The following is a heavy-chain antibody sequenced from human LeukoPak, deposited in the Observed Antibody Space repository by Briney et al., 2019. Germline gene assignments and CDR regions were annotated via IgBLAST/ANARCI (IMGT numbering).Heavy chain of an antibody. Sequence: GASVKVSCKASGYTFTSYGISWVRQAPGQGLEWMGWINTKTGTPTYAQGFTGRFVFSLDISVTTAYLQISNLKAEDTAFYYCARRSPSADAFDYWGQGTLVTVSS. CDR1: GYTFTSYG. V-gene: IGHV7-4-1*02. CDR3: ARRSPSADAFDY. J-gene: IGHJ4*02. D-gene: IGHD2-2*01. CDR2: INTKTGTP.